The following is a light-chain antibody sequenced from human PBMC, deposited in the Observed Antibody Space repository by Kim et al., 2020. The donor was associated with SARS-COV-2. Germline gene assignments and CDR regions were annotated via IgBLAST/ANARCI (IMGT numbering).Light chain of an antibody. J-gene: IGKJ4*01. V-gene: IGKV3-20*01. CDR1: QSVSNRY. Sequence: SPGERATPSCRASQSVSNRYLAWYQQKPGQAPRLLIYGASNRATGIPDRFSGSGSGTDFTLTISRLEPEDFAMYYCQQYGSSPLTFGGGTKVDIK. CDR2: GAS. CDR3: QQYGSSPLT.